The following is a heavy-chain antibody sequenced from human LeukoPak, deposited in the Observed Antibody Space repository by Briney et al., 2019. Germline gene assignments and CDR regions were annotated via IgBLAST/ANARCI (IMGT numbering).Heavy chain of an antibody. Sequence: GGSLRLSCAASGFTVSSNYMSWVRQAPGKGLEWVSVIYSGGSTYYADSVKGRFTISRDNSKNTLYLQMNSLRAEDTAVYYCARGSNYAYYYYMDVWGKGTTVTVSS. CDR2: IYSGGST. D-gene: IGHD4-11*01. CDR3: ARGSNYAYYYYMDV. V-gene: IGHV3-53*01. J-gene: IGHJ6*03. CDR1: GFTVSSNY.